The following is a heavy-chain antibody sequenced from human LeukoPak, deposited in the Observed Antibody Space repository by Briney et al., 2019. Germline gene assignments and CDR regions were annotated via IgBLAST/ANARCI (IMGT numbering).Heavy chain of an antibody. CDR1: GYTFTGDW. V-gene: IGHV5-51*01. Sequence: GESLKISCKASGYTFTGDWIGWVRQMPGKGLEWMGIIYPGGSDTRYSPSFQGQVTISADKSISTAYLQWSSLKASDTAMYYCARLRAQLGAPWFDPWGQGTLVTVSS. CDR3: ARLRAQLGAPWFDP. D-gene: IGHD6-6*01. J-gene: IGHJ5*02. CDR2: IYPGGSDT.